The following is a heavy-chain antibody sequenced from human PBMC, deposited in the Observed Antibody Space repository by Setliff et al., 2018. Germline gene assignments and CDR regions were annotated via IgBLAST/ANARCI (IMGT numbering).Heavy chain of an antibody. J-gene: IGHJ5*01. CDR3: LVAYTSSWYSSGFDP. CDR1: GLTFTSKW. V-gene: IGHV3-74*01. D-gene: IGHD6-13*01. Sequence: SGGSLRLSCAASGLTFTSKWMHWVRQAPGKGLVWVSRINGDGSITSYADSVRGRLTISRDSSKNTLYLQMYSLRLEDKAVYYCLVAYTSSWYSSGFDPWGQGTMVTVSS. CDR2: INGDGSIT.